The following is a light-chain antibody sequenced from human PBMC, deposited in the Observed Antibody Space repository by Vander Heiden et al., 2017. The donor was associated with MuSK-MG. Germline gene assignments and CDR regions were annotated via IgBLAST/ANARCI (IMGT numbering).Light chain of an antibody. J-gene: IGLJ3*02. V-gene: IGLV1-40*01. CDR3: QSYDSLSHWV. CDR1: DSNIGAGYD. Sequence: QSVLTQPPSVSGAPGLSVTIPCTGSDSNIGAGYDVHWYQQLPGTAPKLLIYRNTNRPPGVPVRFSASRSGTSASLAITGLQTEDEAHYYCQSYDSLSHWVFGGGTKLTVL. CDR2: RNT.